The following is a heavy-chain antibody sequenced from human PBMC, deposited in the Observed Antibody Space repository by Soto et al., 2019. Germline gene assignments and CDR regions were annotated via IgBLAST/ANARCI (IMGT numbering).Heavy chain of an antibody. Sequence: QVQLVESGGGVVQPGRSLRLSCVASGFTFSNYAMHWVRQAPGKGLEWAAVISFDGNNKYYADSVKGRFTISRDNSKNALYLQMNSLRVEDTVVYYCARGVSRFFDWLLPFDYWGQGTLVTVSS. CDR3: ARGVSRFFDWLLPFDY. V-gene: IGHV3-30-3*01. D-gene: IGHD3-9*01. CDR1: GFTFSNYA. J-gene: IGHJ4*02. CDR2: ISFDGNNK.